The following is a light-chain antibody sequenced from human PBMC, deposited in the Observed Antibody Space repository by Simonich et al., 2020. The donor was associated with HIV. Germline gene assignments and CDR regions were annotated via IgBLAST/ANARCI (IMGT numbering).Light chain of an antibody. J-gene: IGKJ2*01. CDR3: QQYYSTPYT. CDR1: QSVLSSSNNKNY. CDR2: WAS. Sequence: DIVMTQSPDSLAVSLGEGATINCKSSQSVLSSSNNKNYLAWYRQKPGQPPKLLISWASTRESGVPDRFSGSGSGTDFTLTISSLQAEDVAVYYCQQYYSTPYTFGQGTKLEIK. V-gene: IGKV4-1*01.